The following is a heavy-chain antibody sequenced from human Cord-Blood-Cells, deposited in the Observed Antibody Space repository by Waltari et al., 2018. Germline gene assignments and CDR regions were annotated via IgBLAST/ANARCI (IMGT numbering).Heavy chain of an antibody. D-gene: IGHD3-10*01. Sequence: QVQLVQSGAEVKKPGSSVKVSCKASGGTFSSYAISCVRQAPGQGLEWMGGIIPIFGTANYAQKFQGRVTITADESTSTAYMELSSLRSEDTAVYYCARDLDEDGSGSLAPFQHWGQGTLVTVSS. CDR1: GGTFSSYA. CDR2: IIPIFGTA. J-gene: IGHJ1*01. V-gene: IGHV1-69*01. CDR3: ARDLDEDGSGSLAPFQH.